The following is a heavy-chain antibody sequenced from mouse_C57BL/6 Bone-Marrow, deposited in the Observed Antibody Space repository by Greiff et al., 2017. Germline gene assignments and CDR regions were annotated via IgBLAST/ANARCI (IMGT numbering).Heavy chain of an antibody. V-gene: IGHV3-1*01. CDR3: ARGGGVAGAMDY. D-gene: IGHD1-1*01. Sequence: EVKVEESGPGMVKPSQSLSLTCTVTGYSITSGYDWHWIRHFPGNKLEWMGYISYSGSTNYNPSLKSRISITHDTSKNHFFLKLNSGTTEDTATYYCARGGGVAGAMDYWGQGTSVTVSS. J-gene: IGHJ4*01. CDR1: GYSITSGYD. CDR2: ISYSGST.